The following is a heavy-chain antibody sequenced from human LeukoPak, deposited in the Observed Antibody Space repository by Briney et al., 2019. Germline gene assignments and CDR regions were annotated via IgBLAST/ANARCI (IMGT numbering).Heavy chain of an antibody. CDR3: ARSGSGSYYGYYYYYMDV. CDR2: IYYSGST. Sequence: KPSETLSLTCTVSGYSISSTYYWGWIRQPPGKGLEWIGYIYYSGSTNYNPSLKSRVTISVDTSKNQFSLKLSSVTAADTAVYYCARSGSGSYYGYYYYYMDVWGKGTTVTVSS. CDR1: GYSISSTYY. J-gene: IGHJ6*03. D-gene: IGHD1-26*01. V-gene: IGHV4-61*01.